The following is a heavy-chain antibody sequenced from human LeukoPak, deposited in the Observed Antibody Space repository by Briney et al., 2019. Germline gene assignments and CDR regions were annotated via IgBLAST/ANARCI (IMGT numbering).Heavy chain of an antibody. V-gene: IGHV4-59*11. CDR3: ARGRGDYKSPNWFDS. CDR2: SYYSGST. CDR1: GGSISYQY. D-gene: IGHD4-17*01. J-gene: IGHJ5*01. Sequence: SETLSLTCTVSGGSISYQYWAWIRQPPGKRLEWIGYSYYSGSTTYSPSLKSRVTISVDTSSNLFSLELRSVSAADTAAYYCARGRGDYKSPNWFDSWGQGILVTVSS.